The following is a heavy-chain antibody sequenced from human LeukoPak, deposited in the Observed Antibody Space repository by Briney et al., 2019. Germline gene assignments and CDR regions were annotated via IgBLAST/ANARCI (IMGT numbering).Heavy chain of an antibody. J-gene: IGHJ4*02. CDR1: GDSISSSSYY. CDR2: IYYSGST. V-gene: IGHV4-39*01. CDR3: ARHSRTKPRFFDY. Sequence: PSETLSLTCTVSGDSISSSSYYWGWIRQPPGKGLEWIGNIYYSGSTYYNPSLKSRVTISVDTSKNQFSLKLSSVTAADTAVYYCARHSRTKPRFFDYWGQGTLVTVSS. D-gene: IGHD1-14*01.